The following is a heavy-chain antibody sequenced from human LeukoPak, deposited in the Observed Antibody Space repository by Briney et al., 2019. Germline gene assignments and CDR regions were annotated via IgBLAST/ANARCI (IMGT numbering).Heavy chain of an antibody. CDR2: IIPILGIA. V-gene: IGHV1-69*04. Sequence: GSSVKVSCKASGGTFITYTINWVRQAPGQGLEWMGRIIPILGIANYAQKFQGRVTITADKSTSTAYMELSSLRSEDTAVYYCARDSVLRYFDWLGVYYYGMDVWGQGTTVTVSS. CDR1: GGTFITYT. J-gene: IGHJ6*02. CDR3: ARDSVLRYFDWLGVYYYGMDV. D-gene: IGHD3-9*01.